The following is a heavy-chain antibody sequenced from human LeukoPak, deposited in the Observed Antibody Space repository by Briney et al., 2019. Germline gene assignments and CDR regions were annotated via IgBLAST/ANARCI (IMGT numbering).Heavy chain of an antibody. J-gene: IGHJ4*02. CDR3: AKYFCTGGICYYFDH. CDR2: IYDNGNK. D-gene: IGHD2-8*02. Sequence: PSETLSLTCTVSGVSIRGHYWSWIRQPPGKGLEWIGYIYDNGNKNCNPSLKSRITMSVDASKNQFSLKLSSVTAADTAIYYCAKYFCTGGICYYFDHWGQGALVTVSS. CDR1: GVSIRGHY. V-gene: IGHV4-59*11.